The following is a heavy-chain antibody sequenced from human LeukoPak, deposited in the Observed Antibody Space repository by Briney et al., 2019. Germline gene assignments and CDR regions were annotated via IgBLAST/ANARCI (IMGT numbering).Heavy chain of an antibody. V-gene: IGHV3-23*01. D-gene: IGHD3-10*01. J-gene: IGHJ2*01. CDR1: GFTFSSYG. Sequence: PGASLRLSCAASGFTFSSYGMSWARQAPGQGLKWVSAISGSGGSTYYADSVKGRFTISRDNSKNTLYLQMISLRAEDMAVYYCAKDLPPFGEWERRTEWYFDLWGRGTLVTVSS. CDR3: AKDLPPFGEWERRTEWYFDL. CDR2: ISGSGGST.